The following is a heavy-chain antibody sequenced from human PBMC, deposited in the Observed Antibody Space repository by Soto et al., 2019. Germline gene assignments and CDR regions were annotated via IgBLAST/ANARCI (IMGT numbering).Heavy chain of an antibody. CDR2: MNPNSGNA. V-gene: IGHV1-8*01. Sequence: ASVKVSCKASGYTFTSYDINWVRQATGQGLEWMGRMNPNSGNANYAQKFQGRVTITTDNSTSTAYMELSSLRSEDTAVYYCAGGSSWYGGGYYYGMDVWGQGTTVTVSS. J-gene: IGHJ6*02. D-gene: IGHD6-13*01. CDR1: GYTFTSYD. CDR3: AGGSSWYGGGYYYGMDV.